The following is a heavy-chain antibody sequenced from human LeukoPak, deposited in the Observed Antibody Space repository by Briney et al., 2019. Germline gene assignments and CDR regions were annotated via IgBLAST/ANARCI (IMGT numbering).Heavy chain of an antibody. D-gene: IGHD6-6*01. Sequence: SETLPLTCTVSGGSISSSTYYWGWIRQPPGKGLEWIGNIYYSGTTYYNPSLKSRVTISVDTSKNQFSLKLSSVTAADTAVYYCARQEGSSYYYYMDVWGKGTTVTVSS. V-gene: IGHV4-39*01. J-gene: IGHJ6*03. CDR3: ARQEGSSYYYYMDV. CDR2: IYYSGTT. CDR1: GGSISSSTYY.